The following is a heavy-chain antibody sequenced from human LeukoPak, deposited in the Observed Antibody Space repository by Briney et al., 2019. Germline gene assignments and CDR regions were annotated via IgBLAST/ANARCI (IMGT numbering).Heavy chain of an antibody. Sequence: GGSLRLSCVASRFTFSNYWMSWVRQAPGKGLEWVANINQDGSKKRYADSMKGRFTISRGNAKESLYLQLNSLRAEDTAVYYCAKWGPYCVGDYCPALDSWGQGTLVTVSS. CDR3: AKWGPYCVGDYCPALDS. CDR2: INQDGSKK. J-gene: IGHJ4*02. CDR1: RFTFSNYW. D-gene: IGHD2-21*02. V-gene: IGHV3-7*01.